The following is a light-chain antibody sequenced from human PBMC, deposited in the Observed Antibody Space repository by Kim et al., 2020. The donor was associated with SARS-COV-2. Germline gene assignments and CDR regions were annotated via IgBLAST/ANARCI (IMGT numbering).Light chain of an antibody. CDR1: QGISSK. CDR2: AAS. V-gene: IGKV1-9*01. J-gene: IGKJ5*01. Sequence: DIQLTQSPSFLSASVGDRVTITCRASQGISSKLGWYQQKPGKAPKVLIFAASILQSGVPSRFSGSGSETDFTLTISSLQPEDFATYYCQQLHAYPVTFGQGTRLEIK. CDR3: QQLHAYPVT.